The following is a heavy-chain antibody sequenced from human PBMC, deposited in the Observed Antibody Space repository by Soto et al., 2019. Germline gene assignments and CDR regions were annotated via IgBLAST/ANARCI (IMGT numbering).Heavy chain of an antibody. CDR1: GYSISSGYY. V-gene: IGHV4-38-2*02. J-gene: IGHJ4*02. Sequence: SETLSLTCAVSGYSISSGYYWGWIRQPPGKGLEWIGSIYHSGSTYYNPSLKSRVTISVDTSKNQFSLKLSSVTAADTAVYYCAREAQGYDSSGSGYWGQGTLVTVSS. CDR3: AREAQGYDSSGSGY. D-gene: IGHD3-22*01. CDR2: IYHSGST.